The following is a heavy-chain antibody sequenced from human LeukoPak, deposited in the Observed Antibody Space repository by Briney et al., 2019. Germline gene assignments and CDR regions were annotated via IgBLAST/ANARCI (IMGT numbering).Heavy chain of an antibody. CDR1: GFPFSSYS. D-gene: IGHD2-2*01. Sequence: PGGSLSLSCAASGFPFSSYSMNWVPQAPGKGLEWVSSINSSNSYIYYADSVKGRFTISRDNAKNSLYLQMNSLRAEDTAVYYCARASYCSSTSCYRAPFDYWGQGTLVTVSS. CDR2: INSSNSYI. V-gene: IGHV3-21*01. CDR3: ARASYCSSTSCYRAPFDY. J-gene: IGHJ4*02.